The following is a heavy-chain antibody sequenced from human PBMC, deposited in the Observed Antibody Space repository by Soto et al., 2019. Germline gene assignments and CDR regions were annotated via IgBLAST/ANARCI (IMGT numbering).Heavy chain of an antibody. J-gene: IGHJ5*02. CDR3: ARDKVAAAGFKGWFDP. V-gene: IGHV1-69*06. CDR2: IIPIFGTA. D-gene: IGHD6-13*01. CDR1: GGTFSSYA. Sequence: VASVKVSCKASGGTFSSYAISWVRQAPGQELEWMGGIIPIFGTANYAQKFQGRVTITADKSTSTAYMELSSLRSEDTAVYYCARDKVAAAGFKGWFDPWGQGTLVTVSS.